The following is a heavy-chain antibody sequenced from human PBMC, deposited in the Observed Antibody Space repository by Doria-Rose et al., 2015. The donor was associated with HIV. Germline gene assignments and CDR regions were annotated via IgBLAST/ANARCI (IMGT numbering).Heavy chain of an antibody. V-gene: IGHV2-26*01. CDR3: ARIKSSRWYHKYYFDF. CDR1: GVSLSSPGMG. D-gene: IGHD6-13*01. CDR2: IFSDDER. Sequence: TLTLTCTVSGVSLSSPGMGVSWIRQPPGKALEWLANIFSDDERSYKTSLKSRLTISRSTSKSRVVLTMTDMDPVDTATYYCARIKSSRWYHKYYFDFWGQGTLVIVSA. J-gene: IGHJ4*02.